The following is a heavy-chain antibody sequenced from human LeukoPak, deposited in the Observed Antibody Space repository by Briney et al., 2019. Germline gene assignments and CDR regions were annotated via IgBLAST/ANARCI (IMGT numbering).Heavy chain of an antibody. V-gene: IGHV5-10-1*01. D-gene: IGHD3-10*01. CDR2: IYPSDSYT. Sequence: GESLRISCKGSGYSFTSYWISLVRQMPGKGLEWIGRIYPSDSYTNYSLCFQGHVTISADKSISTAYLKSSSLKASDTAMPYSAIDSFGELLPNWFDPWGQGTLVTVSS. CDR1: GYSFTSYW. J-gene: IGHJ5*02. CDR3: AIDSFGELLPNWFDP.